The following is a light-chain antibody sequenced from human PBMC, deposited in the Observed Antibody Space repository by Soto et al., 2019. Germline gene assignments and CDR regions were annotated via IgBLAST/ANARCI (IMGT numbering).Light chain of an antibody. J-gene: IGKJ4*01. Sequence: IPMTQSPSALSASVGDRAPITCRASQSLNNGLAWYQQKPGKAPNLLIYDASTLERGVPSRFSGSVSGTDFTLTISSLQPEDSASYYCQQYYNSVPTFGGGTKVDIK. CDR1: QSLNNG. V-gene: IGKV1-5*01. CDR2: DAS. CDR3: QQYYNSVPT.